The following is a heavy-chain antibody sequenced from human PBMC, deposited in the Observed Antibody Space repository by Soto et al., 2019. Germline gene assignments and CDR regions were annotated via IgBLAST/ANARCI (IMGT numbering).Heavy chain of an antibody. CDR3: ARDYGEIPFYY. J-gene: IGHJ4*02. CDR1: GFTFSSYA. D-gene: IGHD4-17*01. CDR2: ISYDGSNK. V-gene: IGHV3-30-3*01. Sequence: QVQLVESGGGVVQPGRSLRLSCAASGFTFSSYAMHWVRQAPGKGLEWVAVISYDGSNKYYADSVKGRFTISRDNSRNTLYLQMNSLRAEDTAVYYGARDYGEIPFYYWGQGTLVTVSS.